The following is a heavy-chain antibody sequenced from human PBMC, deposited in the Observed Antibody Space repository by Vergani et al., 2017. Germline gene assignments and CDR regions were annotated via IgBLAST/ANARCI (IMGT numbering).Heavy chain of an antibody. CDR3: ARDLRLLYNRFDP. CDR1: GFTFNQYG. J-gene: IGHJ5*02. D-gene: IGHD1-14*01. V-gene: IGHV3-33*01. Sequence: QVQLVESGGGVVQPGRSLRLSCAASGFTFNQYGMHWVRQAPGKGLEWVAVTWHDGTNKQYADSVKGRFTISRDNSKSMMYLQMNSLRAGDTGVYYCARDLRLLYNRFDPWGQGTLVTVSS. CDR2: TWHDGTNK.